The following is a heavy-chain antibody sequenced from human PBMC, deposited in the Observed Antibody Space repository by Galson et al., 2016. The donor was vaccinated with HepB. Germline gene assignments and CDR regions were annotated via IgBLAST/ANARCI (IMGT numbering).Heavy chain of an antibody. J-gene: IGHJ4*02. CDR2: IYYSGST. Sequence: EPLSLTCTVSGGSISSSSYYWGWIRQPPGKGLEWIGSIYYSGSTYYNPSLKSRVTISVDASKNQFSLNLTSVTAADTAVYYCVRMKAARYYDNTGSFDYWGQGTLVTVSS. V-gene: IGHV4-39*07. CDR3: VRMKAARYYDNTGSFDY. D-gene: IGHD3-22*01. CDR1: GGSISSSSYY.